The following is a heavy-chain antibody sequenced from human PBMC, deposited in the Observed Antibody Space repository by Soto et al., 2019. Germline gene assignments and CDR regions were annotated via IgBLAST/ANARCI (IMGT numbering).Heavy chain of an antibody. J-gene: IGHJ5*02. CDR2: IIPIFGSP. Sequence: QVQLLQSGAEVKKPGSSVKVSCKASGGTFSNYAITWVRQAPGQGLEWLGRIIPIFGSPNFAKKFQGRVTLTADESTTTVYMELSSLRSDDTAVYFCAKDGGKDGYFGNWFDPWGQGTLVTVSS. CDR1: GGTFSNYA. V-gene: IGHV1-69*15. D-gene: IGHD5-18*01. CDR3: AKDGGKDGYFGNWFDP.